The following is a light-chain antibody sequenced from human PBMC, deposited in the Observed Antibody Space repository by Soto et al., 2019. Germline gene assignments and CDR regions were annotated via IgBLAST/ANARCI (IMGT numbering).Light chain of an antibody. CDR1: QSVSSY. V-gene: IGKV3-11*01. CDR3: QQRFDWPRFT. CDR2: DAS. J-gene: IGKJ2*01. Sequence: EIVLTQYPATLSLSPGETTTLSCRANQSVSSYLAWYQRKPGQAPRLLIYDASNRATGIPARFSGGGSGTDFTLTSTSRVPEDFAIYYWQQRFDWPRFTFGQGTKLEIK.